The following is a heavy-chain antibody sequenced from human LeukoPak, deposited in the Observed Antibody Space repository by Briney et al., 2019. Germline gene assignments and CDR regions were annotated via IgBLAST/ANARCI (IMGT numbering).Heavy chain of an antibody. D-gene: IGHD6-6*01. CDR2: INHSGST. CDR1: GGSFSGYY. J-gene: IGHJ6*03. V-gene: IGHV4-34*01. CDR3: ATPPHSYSSSSRYYYYYMDV. Sequence: SETLSLTCAVYGGSFSGYYWSWIRQPPGKGLEWIGEINHSGSTNYNPSLKSRVTISVDTSKNQFSLKLSSVTAADTAVYFCATPPHSYSSSSRYYYYYMDVWGKGTTVTVSS.